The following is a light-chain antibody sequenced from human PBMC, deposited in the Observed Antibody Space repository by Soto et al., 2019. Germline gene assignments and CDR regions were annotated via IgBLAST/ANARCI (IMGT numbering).Light chain of an antibody. V-gene: IGLV2-8*01. CDR1: SSDVGVYNY. CDR3: SSYAGSSNV. J-gene: IGLJ1*01. Sequence: QSALTQPPSASGSPGQSVAISFTGTSSDVGVYNYFSWYQQNPGKAPKLMIYEVNKRPSGVPDRFSGSKSVNTASLTVSGLQAEDEADYYCSSYAGSSNVFATWTKVPVL. CDR2: EVN.